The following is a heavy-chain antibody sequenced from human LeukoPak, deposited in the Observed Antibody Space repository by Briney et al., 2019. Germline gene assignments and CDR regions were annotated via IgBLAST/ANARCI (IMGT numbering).Heavy chain of an antibody. V-gene: IGHV4-34*01. CDR3: AREDRVSYYYYHGMDV. CDR2: INHSGST. CDR1: GGSFSGYY. D-gene: IGHD3-10*01. J-gene: IGHJ6*02. Sequence: PSETLSLTCAVYGGSFSGYYWSWIRQPPGKGLEWIGEINHSGSTNYNPSLKSRVTISVDTSKNQFSLKLSSVTAADTAVYYCAREDRVSYYYYHGMDVWGQGTSVTVSS.